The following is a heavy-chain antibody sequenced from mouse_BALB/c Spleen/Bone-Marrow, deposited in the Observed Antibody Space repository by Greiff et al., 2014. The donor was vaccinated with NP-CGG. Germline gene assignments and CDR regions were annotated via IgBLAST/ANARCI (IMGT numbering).Heavy chain of an antibody. V-gene: IGHV5-6-3*01. J-gene: IGHJ2*01. Sequence: VQLQQSGGGLVQPGGSLKLSCAASGFTFSSYGMSWVRQTPDKRLELVATINSNGGSTYYPDSVKGRFTISRDNAKNTLYLQTSSLKSEDTAMYYCARDYYGSSDYWGQGTTLTVSS. D-gene: IGHD1-1*01. CDR1: GFTFSSYG. CDR3: ARDYYGSSDY. CDR2: INSNGGST.